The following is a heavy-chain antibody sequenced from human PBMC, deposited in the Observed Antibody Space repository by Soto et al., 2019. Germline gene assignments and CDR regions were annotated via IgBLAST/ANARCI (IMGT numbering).Heavy chain of an antibody. CDR2: IIPIFGTA. V-gene: IGHV1-69*13. J-gene: IGHJ6*02. CDR3: ARGGNYYGSGSSPMYYYYYGMDV. CDR1: GGTFSSYA. D-gene: IGHD3-10*01. Sequence: GASVKVSRKASGGTFSSYAISWVRQAPGQGLEWMGGIIPIFGTANYAQKFQGRVTITADESTSTAYMELSSLRSEDTAVYYCARGGNYYGSGSSPMYYYYYGMDVWGQGTTVTVSS.